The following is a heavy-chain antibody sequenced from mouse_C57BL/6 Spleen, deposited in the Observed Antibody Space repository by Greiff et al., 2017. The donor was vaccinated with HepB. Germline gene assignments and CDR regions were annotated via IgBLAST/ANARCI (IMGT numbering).Heavy chain of an antibody. CDR2: IDPSDSYT. Sequence: QVQLQQPGAELVMPGASVKLSCKASGYTFTSYWMHWVKQRPGQGLEWIGEIDPSDSYTNYNQKFKGKSTLTVDKSSSTAYMQLSSLTSEDSAVYYCARNYYVSSTPWFAYWGQGTLVTVSA. V-gene: IGHV1-69*01. J-gene: IGHJ3*01. D-gene: IGHD1-1*01. CDR1: GYTFTSYW. CDR3: ARNYYVSSTPWFAY.